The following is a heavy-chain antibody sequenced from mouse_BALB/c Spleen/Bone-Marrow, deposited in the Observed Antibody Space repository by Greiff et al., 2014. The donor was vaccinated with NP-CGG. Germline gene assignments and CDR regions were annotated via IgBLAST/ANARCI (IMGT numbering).Heavy chain of an antibody. V-gene: IGHV1-69*02. Sequence: VQRVESGAELVRPGASVKLSCKASGYTFTSYWINWVKQRPGQGLEWIGNIYPSASYTNYNQKFKDKATLTVDKSSSTAYMQLSSPTSEDSAVYYCTRGDDHYGGAPYWGQGTTLTVSS. D-gene: IGHD1-1*01. CDR1: GYTFTSYW. CDR2: IYPSASYT. CDR3: TRGDDHYGGAPY. J-gene: IGHJ2*01.